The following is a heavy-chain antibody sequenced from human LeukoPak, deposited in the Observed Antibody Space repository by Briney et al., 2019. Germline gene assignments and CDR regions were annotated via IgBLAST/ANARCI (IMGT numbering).Heavy chain of an antibody. CDR1: GFTFSSYW. CDR3: ARLPLGGYSYGFDY. D-gene: IGHD5-18*01. J-gene: IGHJ4*02. Sequence: GGSLRLSCAASGFTFSSYWMHWVRQAPGKGLVWVSRINSDGSSTSYADSVKGRFTISRDNAKNTLYLQMSSLRAEDTAVYYCARLPLGGYSYGFDYWGQGTLVTVSS. CDR2: INSDGSST. V-gene: IGHV3-74*01.